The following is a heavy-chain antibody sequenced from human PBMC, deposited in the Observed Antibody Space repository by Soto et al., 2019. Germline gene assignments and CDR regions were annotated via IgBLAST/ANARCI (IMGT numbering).Heavy chain of an antibody. D-gene: IGHD6-19*01. CDR2: IFYTGST. CDR1: GGSISGHY. V-gene: IGHV4-59*11. CDR3: ARVGSSGWSPDY. J-gene: IGHJ4*02. Sequence: WGTLSLTCTVSGGSISGHYWIWIRQSPGKGLEWIGYIFYTGSTNYNPSLKSRVTLSVDTSKNQFSLRLSSVTAADTAVYYCARVGSSGWSPDYWGQGTLVTVSS.